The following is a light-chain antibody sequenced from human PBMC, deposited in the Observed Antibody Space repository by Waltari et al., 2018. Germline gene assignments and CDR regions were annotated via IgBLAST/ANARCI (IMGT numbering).Light chain of an antibody. CDR3: SSYTSSSTLGVV. V-gene: IGLV2-14*03. Sequence: QSALTQPASVSGSPGQSITISCTGTSSDVGGYNYVSWYQQHPGKAPKLMIYDVSNRPPGVSNRFAGSKSGTTASLTSSGLRAEDEADYYCSSYTSSSTLGVVFGGGTKLTVL. J-gene: IGLJ2*01. CDR1: SSDVGGYNY. CDR2: DVS.